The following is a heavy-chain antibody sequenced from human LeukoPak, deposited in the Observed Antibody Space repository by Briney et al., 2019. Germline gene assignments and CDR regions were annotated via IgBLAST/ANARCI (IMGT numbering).Heavy chain of an antibody. CDR2: IKSKTDGETT. J-gene: IGHJ5*02. CDR1: GFIFSNAW. Sequence: PEGSLRLSCVVSGFIFSNAWLTWVRQAPGKGLEWVGRIKSKTDGETTDYAASVKGRFTISRNDSKNTLYLQMNSLKTEDTAVYYCTTDHDYGDYAPQVAWGQGTLVTVSS. CDR3: TTDHDYGDYAPQVA. V-gene: IGHV3-15*01. D-gene: IGHD4-17*01.